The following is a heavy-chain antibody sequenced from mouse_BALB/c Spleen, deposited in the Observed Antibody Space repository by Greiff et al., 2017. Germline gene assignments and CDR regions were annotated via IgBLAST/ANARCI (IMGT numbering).Heavy chain of an antibody. D-gene: IGHD1-1*01. CDR1: GFNIKDTY. CDR3: ARDYYGTYFDY. J-gene: IGHJ2*01. Sequence: VHVKQSGAELVKPGASVKLSCTASGFNIKDTYMHWVKQRPEQGLEWIGRIDPANGNTKYDPKFQGKATITADTSSNTAYLQLSSLTSEDTAVYYCARDYYGTYFDYWGQGTTLTVSS. CDR2: IDPANGNT. V-gene: IGHV14-3*02.